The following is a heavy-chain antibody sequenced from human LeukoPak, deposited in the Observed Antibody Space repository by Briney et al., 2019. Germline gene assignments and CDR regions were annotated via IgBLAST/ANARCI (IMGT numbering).Heavy chain of an antibody. D-gene: IGHD2-8*01. Sequence: VSGPALVKPTQTLTLTCTFSGFSLSTNGICVSWIRQPPGKALEWLARIDWDDDKYYNTSLKTRLTVSRDTSKNQVVLTMTNMDPVDTATYYCARLYYSNWLDPWGQGTLVTVSS. V-gene: IGHV2-70*11. CDR1: GFSLSTNGIC. J-gene: IGHJ5*02. CDR2: IDWDDDK. CDR3: ARLYYSNWLDP.